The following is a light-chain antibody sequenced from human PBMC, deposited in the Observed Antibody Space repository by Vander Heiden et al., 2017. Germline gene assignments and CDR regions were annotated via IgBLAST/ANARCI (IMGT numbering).Light chain of an antibody. CDR1: QSISSY. J-gene: IGKJ1*01. CDR2: AAS. V-gene: IGKV1-39*01. CDR3: QQSDSTPTWT. Sequence: DIQTTQSPSSLSASVGDRVTITCRASQSISSYLNWYQQKPGKAPKLLIYAASSLQSGVPSRFSGSGSGTDFTLTISSLQPEDFATYYCQQSDSTPTWTFGQGTKVEIK.